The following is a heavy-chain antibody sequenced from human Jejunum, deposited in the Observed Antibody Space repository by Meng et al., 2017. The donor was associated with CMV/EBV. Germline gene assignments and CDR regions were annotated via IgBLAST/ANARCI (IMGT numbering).Heavy chain of an antibody. V-gene: IGHV4-4*01. D-gene: IGHD1-14*01. CDR2: IFHSGAT. CDR3: GDHPADY. CDR1: GGSRIGTNW. Sequence: TLSLTCGVSGGSRIGTNWGNGVRQPRGGGLEWSGEIFHSGATNYNTSLKSRVTISIDNSKNQFSLKLTSVAAADTAVYFCGDHPADYWGQGVLVTVSS. J-gene: IGHJ4*02.